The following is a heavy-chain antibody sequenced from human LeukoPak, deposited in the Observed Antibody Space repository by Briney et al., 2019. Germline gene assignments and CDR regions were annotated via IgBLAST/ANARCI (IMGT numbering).Heavy chain of an antibody. CDR1: GYTFTSYD. J-gene: IGHJ4*02. D-gene: IGHD6-13*01. V-gene: IGHV1-8*03. Sequence: EASVKVSCKASGYTFTSYDINWVRQATGQGLEWTGWMNPNSGNTGYAQKFQGRVTITRNTSISTAYMELSSLRSEDTAVYYCARVSSSSWYVDYWGQGTLVTVSS. CDR2: MNPNSGNT. CDR3: ARVSSSSWYVDY.